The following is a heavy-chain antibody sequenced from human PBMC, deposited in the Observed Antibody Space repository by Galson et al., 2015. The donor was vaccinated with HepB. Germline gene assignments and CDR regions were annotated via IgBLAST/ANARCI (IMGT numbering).Heavy chain of an antibody. CDR3: AKDWGQRRLAYFDY. J-gene: IGHJ4*02. CDR1: GFVFSNYD. V-gene: IGHV3-23*01. D-gene: IGHD3-16*01. Sequence: SLRLSCAASGFVFSNYDMHWVRQAPGKGLEWVSAVSRSGSSTYYADSVKGRFTISRDNSNNTVSLHMSSLRVEDTASYFCAKDWGQRRLAYFDYWGQGVLVTVST. CDR2: VSRSGSST.